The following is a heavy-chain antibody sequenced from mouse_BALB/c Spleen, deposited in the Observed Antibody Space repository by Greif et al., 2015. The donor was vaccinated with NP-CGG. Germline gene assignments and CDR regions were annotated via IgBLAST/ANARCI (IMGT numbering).Heavy chain of an antibody. CDR2: INPGSGGT. D-gene: IGHD6-1*01. CDR1: GYAFTNYL. CDR3: ARGRHSHYAMDY. V-gene: IGHV1-54*01. Sequence: VQLVESGAELVRPGNSVKVSCKASGYAFTNYLIEWVKQRPGQGLEWIGVINPGSGGTNYNEKFKGKATLTADKSSSTAYMQLSSLSSDDSAVYFCARGRHSHYAMDYWGQEPQSPSPQ. J-gene: IGHJ4*01.